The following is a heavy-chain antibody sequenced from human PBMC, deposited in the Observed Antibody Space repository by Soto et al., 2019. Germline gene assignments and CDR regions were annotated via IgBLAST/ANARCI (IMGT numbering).Heavy chain of an antibody. D-gene: IGHD3-22*01. CDR3: ARVDYYESSGYYYYFDY. V-gene: IGHV1-18*01. CDR1: GYTFTIYG. Sequence: ASLKVSCKASGYTFTIYGISWVRQAPGQGLEWMGWISAYNGNPNYAQKLQGRVTMTTDTSTSTAYMDLRSLRSDDTAVYYCARVDYYESSGYYYYFDYWGQGTLVTVS. J-gene: IGHJ4*02. CDR2: ISAYNGNP.